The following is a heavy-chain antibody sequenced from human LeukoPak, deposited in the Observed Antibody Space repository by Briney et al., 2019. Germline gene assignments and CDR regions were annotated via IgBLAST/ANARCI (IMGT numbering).Heavy chain of an antibody. J-gene: IGHJ4*02. V-gene: IGHV4-4*07. CDR2: VYTSGST. Sequence: PSETLSLTCTVSGDSISGDYWSWIRQPAGKGLERIGRVYTSGSTSFNPSLKSRVTMSVDTSKNQFSLKLNSVTAADTAVYYCARASWRGYFDPWGQGTLVTVPS. CDR3: ARASWRGYFDP. CDR1: GDSISGDY. D-gene: IGHD3-10*01.